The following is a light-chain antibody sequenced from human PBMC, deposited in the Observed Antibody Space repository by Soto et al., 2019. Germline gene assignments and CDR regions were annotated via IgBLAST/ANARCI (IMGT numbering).Light chain of an antibody. V-gene: IGLV1-40*01. J-gene: IGLJ3*02. CDR1: KSNIGAGYD. CDR3: QSYDNGGGGSV. CDR2: GNN. Sequence: QAVVTQPPSVSGAPGQRATISCTGSKSNIGAGYDVHWYQQLPGTAPKLIIYGNNNRPSGVPYRFSGSKSDTSASLAITGLQAEDEADYYCQSYDNGGGGSVFGGGTKLAVL.